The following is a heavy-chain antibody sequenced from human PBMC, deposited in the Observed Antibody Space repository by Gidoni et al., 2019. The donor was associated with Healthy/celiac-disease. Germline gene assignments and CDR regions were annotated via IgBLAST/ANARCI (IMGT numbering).Heavy chain of an antibody. D-gene: IGHD6-13*01. CDR3: ARGAGSSSSWLVY. J-gene: IGHJ4*02. CDR2: IWYDGSNK. Sequence: QVQLVESGGGVVQPGRSLRLSCAASGFTFSSYGMHWVRQAPGKGLEWVAVIWYDGSNKYYADSVKGRITISRDNSKNTLYLQMNSLRAEDTAVYYCARGAGSSSSWLVYWGQGTLVTVSS. V-gene: IGHV3-33*01. CDR1: GFTFSSYG.